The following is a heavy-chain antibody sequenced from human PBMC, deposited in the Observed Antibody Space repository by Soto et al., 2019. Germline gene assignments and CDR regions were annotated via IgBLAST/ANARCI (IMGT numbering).Heavy chain of an antibody. J-gene: IGHJ5*02. V-gene: IGHV2-5*02. Sequence: SGPYAGEPTQTLTLACSFSGFSLSTSGVGVGWIRQPPGKALEWLALIYWDDDKRYSPSLKSRLTITKDTSKNQVVLTMTNMDPVDTATYYCAHRHGVDYDILTGYTNWFDPWGQGTLVTVSS. CDR1: GFSLSTSGVG. CDR3: AHRHGVDYDILTGYTNWFDP. CDR2: IYWDDDK. D-gene: IGHD3-9*01.